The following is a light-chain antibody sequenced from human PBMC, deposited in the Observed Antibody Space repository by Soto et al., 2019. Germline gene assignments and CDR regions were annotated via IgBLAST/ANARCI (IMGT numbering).Light chain of an antibody. V-gene: IGLV2-11*01. J-gene: IGLJ1*01. CDR2: DVS. CDR1: SSDVGGYNY. CDR3: CSYAGSYLGV. Sequence: QSALTQPRSVSGSPGQSVTISCTGTSSDVGGYNYVSWYQQHPGKAPKLMIYDVSKRPSGVPDRFSGSKSGNTASLTISGLQAEDEADYCCCSYAGSYLGVFGTGTKLTVL.